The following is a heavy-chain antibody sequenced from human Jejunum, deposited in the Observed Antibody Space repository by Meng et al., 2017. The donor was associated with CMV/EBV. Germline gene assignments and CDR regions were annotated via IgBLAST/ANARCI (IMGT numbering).Heavy chain of an antibody. CDR2: IGASGGST. CDR3: TKDSDW. Sequence: SLRLSCAASGFTFSNYAMSWVRQAPGKGLEWVSRIGASGGSTFYADSVRGRFTISRDNSKNTLYLQMNSLRAEDTAVYYCTKDSDWWGQGTLVTVSS. J-gene: IGHJ4*02. V-gene: IGHV3-23*01. CDR1: GFTFSNYA.